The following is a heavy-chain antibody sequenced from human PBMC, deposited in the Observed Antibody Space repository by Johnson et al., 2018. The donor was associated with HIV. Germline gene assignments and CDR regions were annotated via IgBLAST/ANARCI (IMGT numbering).Heavy chain of an antibody. CDR1: GFTFSNAW. D-gene: IGHD5-24*01. V-gene: IGHV3-15*01. J-gene: IGHJ3*02. CDR3: TADLPGGRWLQNRADAFDI. CDR2: IKSKTDGGTT. Sequence: MLLVESGGGLVQPGGSLRLSCAASGFTFSNAWMSWVRQAPGKGLEWVGRIKSKTDGGTTDYAAPVKGRFTISRDDSKNTLYLQMNSLKTEDTAVYYCTADLPGGRWLQNRADAFDIWGQGAMVTVS.